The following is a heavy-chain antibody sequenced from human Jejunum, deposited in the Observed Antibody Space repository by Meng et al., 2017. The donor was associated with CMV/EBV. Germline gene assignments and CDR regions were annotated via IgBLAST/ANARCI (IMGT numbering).Heavy chain of an antibody. J-gene: IGHJ4*02. D-gene: IGHD2/OR15-2a*01. CDR1: GDTLSTHA. CDR3: ARVSSSDLASPFDY. CDR2: IIPILDFV. V-gene: IGHV1-69*04. Sequence: GDTLSTHAIIWLRQAPGQGLQWVGNIIPILDFVAYSQMFQDRVTITADRVTKTAYMELRSLKSDDTAVYYCARVSSSDLASPFDYWGQGTLVTVSS.